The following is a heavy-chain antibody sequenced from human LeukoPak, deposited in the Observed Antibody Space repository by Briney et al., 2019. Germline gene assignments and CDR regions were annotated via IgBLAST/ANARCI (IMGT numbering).Heavy chain of an antibody. CDR1: GFTFDDYA. CDR2: ISWNSGSI. V-gene: IGHV3-9*01. J-gene: IGHJ4*02. Sequence: GGSLRLSCAASGFTFDDYAMHWVRLAPGKGLDWVSGISWNSGSIGYADSVKGRFTISRDNTKNSLYLQMNSLRAEDTAVYYCSRDPTYYLRYGYFDYWGQGALVTVSS. D-gene: IGHD1-26*01. CDR3: SRDPTYYLRYGYFDY.